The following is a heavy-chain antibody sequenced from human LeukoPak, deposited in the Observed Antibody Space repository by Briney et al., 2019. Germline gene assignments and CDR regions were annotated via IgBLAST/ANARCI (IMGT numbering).Heavy chain of an antibody. J-gene: IGHJ1*01. CDR3: ASIGGRGNPEYFQH. Sequence: GGSLRLSCAASGFTFSDYYMSWIRQAPGKGLEWVSYISSSGSTIYYADSVKGRFTISRDNAKNSLYLQMNSLRAEDTAMYYCASIGGRGNPEYFQHWGQGTLVTVSS. CDR1: GFTFSDYY. CDR2: ISSSGSTI. V-gene: IGHV3-11*01. D-gene: IGHD3-10*01.